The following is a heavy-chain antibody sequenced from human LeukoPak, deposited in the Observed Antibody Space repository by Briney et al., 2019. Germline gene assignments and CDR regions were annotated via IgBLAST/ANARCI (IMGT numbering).Heavy chain of an antibody. CDR2: ISGSGGST. J-gene: IGHJ3*02. D-gene: IGHD3-16*02. Sequence: PGGSLRLSCAASGFTFSSYAMSWVRQAPGKGLEWVSAISGSGGSTYYADSVKGRFTISRDNSKNTLYLQMNGLRAEDTAVYYCARDLSSVTGHAFDIWGQGTMVTVSS. CDR1: GFTFSSYA. V-gene: IGHV3-23*01. CDR3: ARDLSSVTGHAFDI.